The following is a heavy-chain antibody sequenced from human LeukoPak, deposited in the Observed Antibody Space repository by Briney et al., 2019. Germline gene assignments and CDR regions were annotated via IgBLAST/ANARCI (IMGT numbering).Heavy chain of an antibody. V-gene: IGHV4-61*02. J-gene: IGHJ4*02. CDR1: GGSISSGSYF. D-gene: IGHD4-23*01. CDR2: IYTSGVA. CDR3: ASFGYGGTTPLDY. Sequence: SQTLSLTCTVSGGSISSGSYFWSWVRQPAGKGLEWIGRIYTSGVANYNPSLQSRVTISIEASKNQFSLKLTSVTAADTAVYYCASFGYGGTTPLDYWGQGTLVIVSS.